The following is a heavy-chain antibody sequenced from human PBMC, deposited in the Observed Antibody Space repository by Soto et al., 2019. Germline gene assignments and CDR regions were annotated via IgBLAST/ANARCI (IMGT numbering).Heavy chain of an antibody. J-gene: IGHJ4*02. CDR3: AKDWVYCSGGSCSSAFDY. D-gene: IGHD2-15*01. Sequence: GGSLRLSCAASGFTFSSYAMSWVRQAPGKGLEWVSAISGSGGSTYYADSVKGRFTISRDNSKNTLYLQMNSLRAEDTAVYYCAKDWVYCSGGSCSSAFDYWGQGTLVTVSS. CDR2: ISGSGGST. CDR1: GFTFSSYA. V-gene: IGHV3-23*01.